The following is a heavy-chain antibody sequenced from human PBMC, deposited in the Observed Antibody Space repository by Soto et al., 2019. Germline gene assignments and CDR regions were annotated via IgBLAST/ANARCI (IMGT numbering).Heavy chain of an antibody. CDR3: GREYCSGGSCYGAFDI. V-gene: IGHV3-33*01. CDR1: GFTFSSYG. Sequence: QVQLVESGGGVVQPGRSLRLSCAASGFTFSSYGMHWVRQAPGKGLEWVAVIWYDGSNKYYADSVKGRFTISRDNSKNTLYLQMNSLRAEDRAVYYCGREYCSGGSCYGAFDIWGQGTMVTVSS. D-gene: IGHD2-15*01. CDR2: IWYDGSNK. J-gene: IGHJ3*02.